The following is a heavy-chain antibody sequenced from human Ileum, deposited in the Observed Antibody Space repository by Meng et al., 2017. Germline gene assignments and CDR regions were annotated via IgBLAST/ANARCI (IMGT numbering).Heavy chain of an antibody. D-gene: IGHD6-19*01. CDR2: ISWDGGST. Sequence: GESLKISCAASGFTFDDYAMHWVRQAPGKGLEWVSLISWDGGSTYYADSVKGRFTISRDNSKNSLYLQMNSLRAEDTALYYCAKDQDSSGWGPFDYWGQGTRVTVSS. V-gene: IGHV3-43D*03. CDR3: AKDQDSSGWGPFDY. J-gene: IGHJ4*02. CDR1: GFTFDDYA.